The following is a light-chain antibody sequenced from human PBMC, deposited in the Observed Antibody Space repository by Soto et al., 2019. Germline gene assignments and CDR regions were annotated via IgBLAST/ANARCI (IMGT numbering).Light chain of an antibody. CDR2: EVS. CDR3: SSYTSSITVV. V-gene: IGLV2-14*01. Sequence: QSALTQPASVSRSPEQSITISCTGTSSDIGGYNFVAWYQQHPGKAPKLMIYEVSNRPSGVSNRFSGSKSGNTASLTISGLQAEDEADYCCSSYTSSITVVFGGGTKLTVL. CDR1: SSDIGGYNF. J-gene: IGLJ2*01.